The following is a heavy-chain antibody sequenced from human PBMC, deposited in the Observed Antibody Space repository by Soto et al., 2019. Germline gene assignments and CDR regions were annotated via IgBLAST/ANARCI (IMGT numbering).Heavy chain of an antibody. CDR2: INHSGST. CDR1: GWAFSGYY. J-gene: IGHJ4*02. V-gene: IGHV4-34*01. CDR3: ARDKTSGLFDY. Sequence: SETLSLTCAVYGWAFSGYYWTWIRQPPGTGLEWIGEINHSGSTNYNPSLKSRVTISVDTSKNQFSLKLTSVTAADTAVYYCARDKTSGLFDYWGQGTLVIVSS. D-gene: IGHD5-12*01.